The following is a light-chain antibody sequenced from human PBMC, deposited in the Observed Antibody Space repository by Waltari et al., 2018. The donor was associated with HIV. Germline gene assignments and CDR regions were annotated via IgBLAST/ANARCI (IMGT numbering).Light chain of an antibody. CDR1: SSDVDGYNY. CDR2: EVT. V-gene: IGLV2-14*01. CDR3: SSYTSSSTQV. J-gene: IGLJ1*01. Sequence: QSALTQPASVSGSPGQSITISCTGTSSDVDGYNYVFWYQQHPGKAPKLMIYEVTNRPSGVSNRFSVSKSGNTASLTISGLQAEDEADYYCSSYTSSSTQVFGTGTKVTVL.